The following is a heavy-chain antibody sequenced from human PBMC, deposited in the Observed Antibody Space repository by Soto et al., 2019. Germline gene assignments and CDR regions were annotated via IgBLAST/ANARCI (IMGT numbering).Heavy chain of an antibody. CDR1: GGTFSSYT. J-gene: IGHJ6*03. D-gene: IGHD2-2*01. CDR2: IIPILGIA. Sequence: SVKVSCKASGGTFSSYTISWVRQAPGQGLEWMGRIIPILGIANYAQKFQGRVTITADKSTSTAYMELSSLRSEDTAVYYCARVVGCSSTSCYLSPHYYYYMDVWGKGTTVTVSS. V-gene: IGHV1-69*02. CDR3: ARVVGCSSTSCYLSPHYYYYMDV.